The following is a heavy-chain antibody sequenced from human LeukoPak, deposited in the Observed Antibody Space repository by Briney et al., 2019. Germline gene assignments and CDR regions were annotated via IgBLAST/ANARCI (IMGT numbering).Heavy chain of an antibody. D-gene: IGHD6-13*01. V-gene: IGHV6-1*01. CDR3: ARASAGYSSSWPAYYYYYMDV. CDR2: TYYRSKWYN. J-gene: IGHJ6*03. Sequence: SQTLSLTCAISGDSVSSNSAAWNWIRQSPSRGLEWLGRTYYRSKWYNDYAVSVKSLITINPDTSKNQFSLQLNSVAPEDTAVYYCARASAGYSSSWPAYYYYYMDVWGKGTTVTISS. CDR1: GDSVSSNSAA.